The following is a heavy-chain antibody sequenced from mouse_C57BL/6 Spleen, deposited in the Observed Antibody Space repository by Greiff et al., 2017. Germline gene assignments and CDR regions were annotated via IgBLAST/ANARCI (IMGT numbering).Heavy chain of an antibody. J-gene: IGHJ4*01. CDR3: TRDNRDGYAMDY. CDR1: GFTFSSYA. V-gene: IGHV5-9-1*02. CDR2: ISSGGDYI. D-gene: IGHD4-1*02. Sequence: EVMLVESGEGLVKPGGSLKLSCAASGFTFSSYAMSWVRQTPEKRLEWVAYISSGGDYIYYADTVKGRFTISRDNARNTLYLQMSSLKSEDTAMYYCTRDNRDGYAMDYWGQGTSVTVSS.